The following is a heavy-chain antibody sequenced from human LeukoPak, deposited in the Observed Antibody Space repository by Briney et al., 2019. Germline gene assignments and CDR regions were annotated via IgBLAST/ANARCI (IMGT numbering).Heavy chain of an antibody. CDR1: GFTFSSYA. Sequence: GGSLRLSCAASGFTFSSYAMHWVRQAPGKGLEWVAVISYDGSNKYYADSVKGRFTISRDNSKNTLYLQMNSLRAEDTAVYYCAKVAVAGHFDYWGQGTLVTVSS. CDR3: AKVAVAGHFDY. V-gene: IGHV3-30-3*01. J-gene: IGHJ4*02. CDR2: ISYDGSNK. D-gene: IGHD6-19*01.